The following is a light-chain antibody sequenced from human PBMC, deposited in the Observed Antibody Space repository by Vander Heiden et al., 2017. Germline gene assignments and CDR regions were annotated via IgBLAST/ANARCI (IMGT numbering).Light chain of an antibody. Sequence: EIVMTQSPATLSVSPGERATLSCRDSQSVSSNLAWYQQKPGQAPRLLIYGASTRATGIPARFSGSGSGTEFTLTISSLQSEDFAVYYCQQDNNYPRTFGQGTKVEIK. J-gene: IGKJ1*01. CDR1: QSVSSN. V-gene: IGKV3-15*01. CDR3: QQDNNYPRT. CDR2: GAS.